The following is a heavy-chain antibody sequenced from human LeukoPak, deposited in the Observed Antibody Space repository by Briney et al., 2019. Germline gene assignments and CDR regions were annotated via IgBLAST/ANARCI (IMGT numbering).Heavy chain of an antibody. CDR1: GGSISSYY. CDR2: IYYSGST. Sequence: SETLSLTCTVSGGSISSYYWSWIRQPPGKGLEWIGCIYYSGSTNYNPSLKSRVAISLDTSKNQFSLKLSSVTAADTAVYYCARATTLISYFDYWGQGTLVTVSS. V-gene: IGHV4-59*01. D-gene: IGHD4-11*01. CDR3: ARATTLISYFDY. J-gene: IGHJ4*02.